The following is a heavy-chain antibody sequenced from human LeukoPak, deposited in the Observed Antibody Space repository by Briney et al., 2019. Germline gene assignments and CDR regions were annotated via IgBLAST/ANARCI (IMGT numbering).Heavy chain of an antibody. CDR1: GYTFTSYG. CDR2: INPNSGGT. J-gene: IGHJ4*02. Sequence: ASVKVSCKASGYTFTSYGISWVRQAPGQGLEWMGWINPNSGGTNYAQKFQGRVTMTRDTSISTAYMELSRLRSDDTAVYYCARALDGGFLEWSGYFDYWGQGTLVTVSS. D-gene: IGHD3-3*01. V-gene: IGHV1-2*02. CDR3: ARALDGGFLEWSGYFDY.